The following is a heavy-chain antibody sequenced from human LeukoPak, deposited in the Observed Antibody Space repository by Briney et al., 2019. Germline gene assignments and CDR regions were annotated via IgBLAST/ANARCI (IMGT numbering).Heavy chain of an antibody. CDR2: ISSSSSYT. D-gene: IGHD5/OR15-5a*01. V-gene: IGHV3-11*05. CDR1: AFTFSNYY. J-gene: IGHJ4*02. Sequence: KAGPCLRLSYPASAFTFSNYYMGSVSQAPGEGLEWISYISSSSSYTNYVDPVKGRFTISRDNAKNSLYLQMNSLRAEDTAVYYCVRAVSVSSYYFDCWGQGTLVTVSS. CDR3: VRAVSVSSYYFDC.